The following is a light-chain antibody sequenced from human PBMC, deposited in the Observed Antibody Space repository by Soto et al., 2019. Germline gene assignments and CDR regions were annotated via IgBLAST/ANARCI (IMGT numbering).Light chain of an antibody. CDR2: DAS. V-gene: IGKV1-5*01. J-gene: IGKJ2*01. CDR1: QSISYW. CDR3: QQYFSTPPYT. Sequence: DIQMTQSPSTLSASVGERVTLTCRASQSISYWLAWYQQKSGKAPKLLIYDASDLERGVPSRFSGSGSGTEFTLTISTLQAEDVAVYYCQQYFSTPPYTFGQGTKLEIK.